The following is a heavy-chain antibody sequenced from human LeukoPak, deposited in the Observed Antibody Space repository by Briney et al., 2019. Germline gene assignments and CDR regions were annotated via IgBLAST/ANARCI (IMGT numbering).Heavy chain of an antibody. D-gene: IGHD3-10*01. J-gene: IGHJ4*02. CDR2: IRYDGSNK. CDR1: GFTSSSYG. Sequence: GGSLRLSCAASGFTSSSYGMHWVRQAPGKGLEWVAFIRYDGSNKYYADSVKGRFTISRDNSKNTLYLQMNSLRAEDTAVYYCAKGTKRFAMVRGVVDYWGQGTLVTVSS. CDR3: AKGTKRFAMVRGVVDY. V-gene: IGHV3-30*02.